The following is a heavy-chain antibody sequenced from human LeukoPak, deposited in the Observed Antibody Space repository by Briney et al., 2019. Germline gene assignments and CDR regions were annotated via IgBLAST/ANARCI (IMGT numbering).Heavy chain of an antibody. J-gene: IGHJ4*02. CDR2: IIPIFGTA. Sequence: ASVKVSCKASGGTFSSYAISWVRQAPGQGLEWMGRIIPIFGTANYAQKFQGRVTITTDESTSTAYMELSSLRSEDTAVYYCAREASLSGSYTHSELWGQGTLVTVSS. D-gene: IGHD1-26*01. CDR1: GGTFSSYA. CDR3: AREASLSGSYTHSEL. V-gene: IGHV1-69*05.